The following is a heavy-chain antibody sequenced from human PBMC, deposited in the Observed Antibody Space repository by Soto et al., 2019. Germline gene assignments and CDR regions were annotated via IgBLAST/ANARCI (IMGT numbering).Heavy chain of an antibody. J-gene: IGHJ6*02. V-gene: IGHV4-34*01. CDR3: ARSATIFGVVIIQSYYYGMDV. CDR2: INHSGST. D-gene: IGHD3-3*01. CDR1: CGSFSGYS. Sequence: SEPLSLTYAVYCGSFSGYSWSWIRQPPGKGLEWIGEINHSGSTNYNPSLKSRVTISVDTSTNQFSLKLSSVTAADTAVYYCARSATIFGVVIIQSYYYGMDVWGQGTTVTVSS.